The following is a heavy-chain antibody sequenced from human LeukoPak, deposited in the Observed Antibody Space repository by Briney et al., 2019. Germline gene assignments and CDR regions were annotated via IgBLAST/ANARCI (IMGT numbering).Heavy chain of an antibody. Sequence: ASVKVSCKASGYTLSNCYMHWVRQAPGQGLGWMGWINPNSGGTNYAQKFQGRVTMTRDTSISTAYMELSRLRSDDTAVYYCARVRWSGWFDPWGQGTLVTVSS. D-gene: IGHD6-13*01. CDR2: INPNSGGT. J-gene: IGHJ5*02. V-gene: IGHV1-2*02. CDR3: ARVRWSGWFDP. CDR1: GYTLSNCY.